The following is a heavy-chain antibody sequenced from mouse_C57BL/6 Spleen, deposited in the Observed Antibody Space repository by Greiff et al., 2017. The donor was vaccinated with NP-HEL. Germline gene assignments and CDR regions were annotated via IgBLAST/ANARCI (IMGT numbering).Heavy chain of an antibody. D-gene: IGHD1-1*01. Sequence: QVQLQQPGAELVMPGASVKLSCKASGYTFTSYWMHWVKQRPGQGLEWIGEIDSSDSYTNYNPKFKGKSTLTVDKSSSTAYMQLSSLTSEDSAVYYCARGSSSPWFAYWGQGTLVTVSA. CDR2: IDSSDSYT. J-gene: IGHJ3*01. CDR3: ARGSSSPWFAY. V-gene: IGHV1-69*01. CDR1: GYTFTSYW.